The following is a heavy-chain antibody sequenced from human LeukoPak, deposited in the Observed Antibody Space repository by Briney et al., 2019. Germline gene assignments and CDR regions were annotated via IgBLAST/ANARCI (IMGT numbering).Heavy chain of an antibody. CDR1: GGSVSSGTDY. V-gene: IGHV4-61*01. D-gene: IGHD3-22*01. CDR3: ARDRDTSGRYYYYMDV. CDR2: IYHSGGT. Sequence: SEILSLTCTVSGGSVSSGTDYWNWIRQPPGKGLEWIGYIYHSGGTNYNPSLKSRVTILVDTSKNQISLKLSSVTAADTAVYYCARDRDTSGRYYYYMDVWGEGTTVTVSS. J-gene: IGHJ6*03.